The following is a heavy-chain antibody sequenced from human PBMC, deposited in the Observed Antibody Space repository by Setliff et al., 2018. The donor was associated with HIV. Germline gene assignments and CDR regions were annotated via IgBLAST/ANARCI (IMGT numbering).Heavy chain of an antibody. Sequence: ASVKVSCKASGYTFTSYGISWVRQAPGQGLEWMGWIATLGGQTNYAQKFQGGVTLTRDTSTTTAYMELVGLKSDDTAVYYCARGYTMWLVNYYFDYWGQGTRVTVS. CDR1: GYTFTSYG. J-gene: IGHJ4*02. CDR2: IATLGGQT. D-gene: IGHD6-19*01. CDR3: ARGYTMWLVNYYFDY. V-gene: IGHV1-18*01.